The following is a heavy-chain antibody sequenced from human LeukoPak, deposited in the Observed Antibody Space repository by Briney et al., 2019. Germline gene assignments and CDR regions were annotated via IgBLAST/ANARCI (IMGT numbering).Heavy chain of an antibody. J-gene: IGHJ4*02. CDR1: GFTFRSYA. CDR2: INENSRYT. D-gene: IGHD3-16*01. Sequence: GGSLRLSCAGSGFTFRSYAMDWVRQAPGKGLEWVSSINENSRYTYYTDSVKGRFTISRDNAINSLFLYMNSLRVEDTAVYCCTRSGTRLGTDFDYWGQGTLVTVSS. V-gene: IGHV3-21*01. CDR3: TRSGTRLGTDFDY.